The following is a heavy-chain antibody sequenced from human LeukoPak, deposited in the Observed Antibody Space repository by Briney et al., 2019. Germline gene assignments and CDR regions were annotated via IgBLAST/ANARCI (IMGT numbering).Heavy chain of an antibody. D-gene: IGHD5-12*01. CDR2: ISDSGGTT. CDR1: GFPLSTHA. Sequence: GGSLRLSCAASGFPLSTHAMSWVRQAPGKGLEWVPGISDSGGTTYYADSGTGRFTISRDNSKNTLYLQMNSLRAEDTAVYYCAKHSYRVDSFTDYWGQGTLVTVSS. V-gene: IGHV3-23*01. J-gene: IGHJ4*02. CDR3: AKHSYRVDSFTDY.